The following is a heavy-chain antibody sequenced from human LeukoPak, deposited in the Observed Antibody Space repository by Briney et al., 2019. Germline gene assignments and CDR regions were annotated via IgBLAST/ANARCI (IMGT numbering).Heavy chain of an antibody. CDR2: IKQDGSVT. CDR3: ARCVRDSSGWALDH. CDR1: ACTFNYDY. J-gene: IGHJ5*02. V-gene: IGHV3-7*01. D-gene: IGHD3-22*01. Sequence: PGGSLRLSCTSSACTFNYDYMSXVRXXPGKXXXXXANIKQDGSVTSYAGSVKGRFTISIDNANHSVYLQMNRLSAEDTAVYYCARCVRDSSGWALDHWGQGTLVTVSS.